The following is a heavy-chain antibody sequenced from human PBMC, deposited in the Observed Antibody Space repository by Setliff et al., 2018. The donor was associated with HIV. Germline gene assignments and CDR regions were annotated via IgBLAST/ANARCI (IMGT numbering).Heavy chain of an antibody. CDR1: GYAFDNYW. D-gene: IGHD3-10*01. J-gene: IGHJ6*03. CDR2: IYPGDSVT. V-gene: IGHV5-51*01. Sequence: PGESLKISCRASGYAFDNYWIGWVRQMPGKGLEWMGVIYPGDSVTRYSPSFQGQVTISADKSISTAYLQWSSLKASDTAMYYCARAGSFDPYYYMDVWGKGTTVTVSS. CDR3: ARAGSFDPYYYMDV.